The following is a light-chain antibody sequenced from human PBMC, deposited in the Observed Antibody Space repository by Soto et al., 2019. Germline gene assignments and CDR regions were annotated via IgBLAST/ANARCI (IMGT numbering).Light chain of an antibody. CDR2: EVS. CDR3: LSYTTSSSYV. Sequence: QSALTQPASVSGSPGQSITISCTGTSSDVGAYNSVSWYQQHSGKAPKLMIYEVSNRPSGVSNRFSGSKSGNTASLTISGLQAEDEADYYCLSYTTSSSYVFGTGTKVTVL. CDR1: SSDVGAYNS. J-gene: IGLJ1*01. V-gene: IGLV2-14*01.